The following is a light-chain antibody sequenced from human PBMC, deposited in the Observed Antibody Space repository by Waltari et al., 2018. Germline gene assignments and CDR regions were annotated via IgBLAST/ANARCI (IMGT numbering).Light chain of an antibody. Sequence: QSALTQPPSASGSLGQSVALSCTGTSSAVGGYDLASWYQQHPGKAPKPIIYEVNKRPSGVPDRFSGSKSGNTASLTVSGLQAEDEADYYCTSYAGSNNLPFGGGTKLTVL. V-gene: IGLV2-8*01. CDR2: EVN. CDR3: TSYAGSNNLP. J-gene: IGLJ2*01. CDR1: SSAVGGYDL.